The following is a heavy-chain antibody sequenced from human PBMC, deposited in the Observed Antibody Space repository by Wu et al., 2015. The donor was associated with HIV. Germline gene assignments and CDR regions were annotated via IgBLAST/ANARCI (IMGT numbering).Heavy chain of an antibody. J-gene: IGHJ4*02. D-gene: IGHD6-19*01. CDR1: GYTFSDYY. Sequence: QVQLVQSGAEVKKPGASVKVSCKASGYTFSDYYLHWIRQAPGQGLEWMGWINPKDGATDFARKFQGRVTMTRDTSISTAYMELSRLRSDDTAVYYCARVRAVAVAGSALDYWGQGTLVTVSS. CDR3: ARVRAVAVAGSALDY. CDR2: INPKDGAT. V-gene: IGHV1-2*02.